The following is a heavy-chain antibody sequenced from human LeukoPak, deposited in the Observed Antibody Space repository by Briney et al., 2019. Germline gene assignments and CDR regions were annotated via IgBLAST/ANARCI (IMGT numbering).Heavy chain of an antibody. Sequence: SETLSLTCTVSGVSISSYYWSWIRQPPGKGLECIGYIYYSGSTNYNPSLKSRVTISVDTSKNQFSLRLSSVTAADTAVYYCARHGGSYSFDYWGQGTLVTVSS. V-gene: IGHV4-59*08. CDR3: ARHGGSYSFDY. D-gene: IGHD1-26*01. CDR2: IYYSGST. CDR1: GVSISSYY. J-gene: IGHJ4*02.